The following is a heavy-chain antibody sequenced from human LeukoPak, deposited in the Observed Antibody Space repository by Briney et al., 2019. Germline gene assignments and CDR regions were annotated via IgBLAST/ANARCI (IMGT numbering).Heavy chain of an antibody. CDR3: ARARTSLYYFDY. CDR2: ISAYNGNT. D-gene: IGHD1-14*01. V-gene: IGHV1-18*01. CDR1: GYTFTSYG. Sequence: ASVKVSCKASGYTFTSYGISWVRQAPGQGLEWMGWISAYNGNTNYAQKLQGRVTMTTDTSTSTAYMEPRSLRSDDTAVYYCARARTSLYYFDYWGQGTLVTVSS. J-gene: IGHJ4*02.